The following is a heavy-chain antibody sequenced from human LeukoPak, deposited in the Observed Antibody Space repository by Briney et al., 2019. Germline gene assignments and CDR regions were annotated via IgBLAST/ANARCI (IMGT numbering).Heavy chain of an antibody. CDR3: VREAYASGDRYFDS. D-gene: IGHD3-10*01. J-gene: IGHJ4*02. Sequence: GGSLRLSCAASGFTFTAYWMHWARQAPGKGLVWVSRINGDGTSRTYADSVEGRFTISRDNAENTLFLQMDSLRAEDMAVYYCVREAYASGDRYFDSWGQGTLVTVSS. V-gene: IGHV3-74*01. CDR2: INGDGTSR. CDR1: GFTFTAYW.